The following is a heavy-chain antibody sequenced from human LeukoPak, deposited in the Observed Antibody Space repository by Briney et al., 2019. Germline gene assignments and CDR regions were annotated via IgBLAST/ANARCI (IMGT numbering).Heavy chain of an antibody. J-gene: IGHJ4*02. CDR1: GFXVSSNY. CDR2: IYSGGST. Sequence: GGSLRLSCAASGFXVSSNYMSWVRQAPGKGLEWVSVIYSGGSTYYADSVKGRFTISRDNSKNTLYLQMNSLRAEDTAVCYCAREDILTGFDYWGQGTLVTVSS. V-gene: IGHV3-53*01. CDR3: AREDILTGFDY. D-gene: IGHD3-9*01.